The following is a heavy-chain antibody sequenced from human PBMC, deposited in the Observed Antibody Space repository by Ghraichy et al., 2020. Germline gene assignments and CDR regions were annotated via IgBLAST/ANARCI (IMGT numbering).Heavy chain of an antibody. CDR2: IYYSGST. V-gene: IGHV4-59*01. CDR1: GGSISSYY. D-gene: IGHD1-26*01. Sequence: SETLSLTCTVSGGSISSYYWSWIRQPPGKGLEWIGYIYYSGSTNYNPSLKSRVTISVDTSKNQFSLKLSSVTAADTAVYYCARGGGATLDYWGQGTLVTVSS. CDR3: ARGGGATLDY. J-gene: IGHJ4*02.